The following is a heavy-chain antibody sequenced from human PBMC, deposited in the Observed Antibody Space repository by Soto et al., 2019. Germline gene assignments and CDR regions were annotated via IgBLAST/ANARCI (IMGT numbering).Heavy chain of an antibody. D-gene: IGHD3-10*01. J-gene: IGHJ4*02. Sequence: EVQLVESGGGLVQPGGSLRLSCVVSGFTFNSYSMDWVRQAPGKGLEWVSYITSGSRTIHYADSVKGRFTISRDNAKNSVFLQMNSLRVEDTAVYYCVRDAGSLGYWGQGTLVTVSS. CDR3: VRDAGSLGY. CDR2: ITSGSRTI. V-gene: IGHV3-48*01. CDR1: GFTFNSYS.